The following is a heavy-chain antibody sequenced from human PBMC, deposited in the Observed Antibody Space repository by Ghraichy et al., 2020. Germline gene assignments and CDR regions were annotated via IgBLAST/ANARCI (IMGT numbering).Heavy chain of an antibody. CDR1: GGSINAASYY. D-gene: IGHD3-10*01. CDR2: IYYSGTP. Sequence: SQTLSLTCVVSGGSINAASYYWGWIRQPPGKGLEWIGSIYYSGTPYYNPSLKSQVTISVNTSKSQFSLKLSSVTAADTAVYYCASYSGYLDYWGQGTLVTVSS. J-gene: IGHJ4*02. CDR3: ASYSGYLDY. V-gene: IGHV4-39*01.